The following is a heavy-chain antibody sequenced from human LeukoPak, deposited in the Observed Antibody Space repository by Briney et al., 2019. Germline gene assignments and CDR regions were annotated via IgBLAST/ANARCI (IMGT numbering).Heavy chain of an antibody. J-gene: IGHJ4*02. Sequence: GGSLRISCAASGFISSSYSMNWVRQAPGKGLEWVSYISTTGSTIYYADSVKGRFTISRDNAKNSLYLQMNSLRDEDTAVYYCARDRSSSGYYPFDYWGQGTLVTVSS. D-gene: IGHD3-22*01. V-gene: IGHV3-48*02. CDR1: GFISSSYS. CDR3: ARDRSSSGYYPFDY. CDR2: ISTTGSTI.